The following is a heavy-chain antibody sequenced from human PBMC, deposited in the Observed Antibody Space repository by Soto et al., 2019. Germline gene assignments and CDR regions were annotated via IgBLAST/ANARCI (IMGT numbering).Heavy chain of an antibody. V-gene: IGHV3-23*01. CDR2: ISGSGGST. Sequence: GESLKISCAASGFTFGTYSMTWLRQAPGKGLEWVSTISGSGGSTYYIDSVQGRFTISRDNSKNTLYLQMNSLRGEDTAVYYCAKDWTSIWGQGTMVT. J-gene: IGHJ3*02. D-gene: IGHD1-1*01. CDR1: GFTFGTYS. CDR3: AKDWTSI.